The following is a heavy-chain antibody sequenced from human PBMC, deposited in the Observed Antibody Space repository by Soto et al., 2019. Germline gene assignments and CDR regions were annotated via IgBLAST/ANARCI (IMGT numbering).Heavy chain of an antibody. CDR2: VSYDGSKT. CDR1: GFTFSSNG. V-gene: IGHV3-30*03. J-gene: IGHJ5*01. D-gene: IGHD3-22*01. CDR3: ARWVGGSMYDNSGKYDS. Sequence: QVQLVESGGGVVQPGRSLRLTCAASGFTFSSNGMPWVRQAPGKGLEWVALVSYDGSKTYYADSVRGRFTISRDNSENTLYLQMNSLRAEDTAVYYCARWVGGSMYDNSGKYDSWGQGTLVTVSS.